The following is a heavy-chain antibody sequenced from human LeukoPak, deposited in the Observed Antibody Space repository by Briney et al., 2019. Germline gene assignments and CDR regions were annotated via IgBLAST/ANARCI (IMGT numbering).Heavy chain of an antibody. V-gene: IGHV4-39*01. CDR3: ARHTRVLGYYFDY. CDR2: IYYSGST. Sequence: PSETLSLTCTVSGGSISSSSYSWGWIRQPPGKGLEWIGSIYYSGSTYYNPSLKSRVTISVDTSKNQFSLKLSSVTAADTAAYYCARHTRVLGYYFDYWGQGTLVTVSS. D-gene: IGHD1-26*01. CDR1: GGSISSSSYS. J-gene: IGHJ4*02.